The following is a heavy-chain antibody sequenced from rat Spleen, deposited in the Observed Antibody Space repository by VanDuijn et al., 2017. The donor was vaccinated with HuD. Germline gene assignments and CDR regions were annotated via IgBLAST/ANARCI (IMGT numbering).Heavy chain of an antibody. CDR2: IIYDGSST. D-gene: IGHD1-11*01. J-gene: IGHJ3*01. Sequence: EVQLVESDGGLVQPGASLKLSCAASGFTFSDYAMAWVRQAPKKGLEWVATIIYDGSSTYYRDSVKGRFTISRDNAKSTLYLQMNSLRSEDTATYYCARHHYGGYPHWFAYWGQGTLVTVSS. V-gene: IGHV5-17*01. CDR3: ARHHYGGYPHWFAY. CDR1: GFTFSDYA.